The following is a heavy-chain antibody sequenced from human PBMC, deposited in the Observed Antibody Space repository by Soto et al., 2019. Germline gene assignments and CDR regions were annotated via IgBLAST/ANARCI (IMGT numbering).Heavy chain of an antibody. CDR2: IYYSGST. J-gene: IGHJ4*02. D-gene: IGHD5-18*01. CDR3: ARYTAMAYYFDY. Sequence: SETLSLTCTVSGGSISSGGSYWSWIRQHPGKGLEWIGYIYYSGSTYYNPSLKSRVTISVDTSKNQFSLKLSPVTAADTAVYYCARYTAMAYYFDYWGQGTLVTVSS. CDR1: GGSISSGGSY. V-gene: IGHV4-31*02.